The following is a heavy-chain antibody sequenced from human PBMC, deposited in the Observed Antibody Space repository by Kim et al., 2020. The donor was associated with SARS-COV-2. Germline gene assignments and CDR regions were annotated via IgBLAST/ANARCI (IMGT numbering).Heavy chain of an antibody. V-gene: IGHV3-11*05. CDR3: ARDPAYSYGSGGRPNFDY. CDR2: ISSSSSYT. J-gene: IGHJ4*02. D-gene: IGHD5-18*01. Sequence: GGSLRLSCAASGFTFSDYYMSWIRQAPGKGLEWVSYISSSSSYTNYADSVKGRFTISRDNAKNSLYLQMNSLRAEDTAVYYCARDPAYSYGSGGRPNFDYWGQGTLVTVSS. CDR1: GFTFSDYY.